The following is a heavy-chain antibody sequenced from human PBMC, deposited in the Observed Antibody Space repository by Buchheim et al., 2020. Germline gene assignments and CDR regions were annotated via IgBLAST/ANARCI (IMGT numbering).Heavy chain of an antibody. D-gene: IGHD3-22*01. Sequence: QVQLVESGGGVVQPGRSLRLSCAASGFTFSSYAMHWVRQAPGKGLEWVAVISYDGSNKYYADSVKGRFTISRDNSKNTLYLQMNSLRAEDTAVYYCARDYSPEWDDSSGTSDYWGQGTL. J-gene: IGHJ4*02. CDR2: ISYDGSNK. CDR3: ARDYSPEWDDSSGTSDY. CDR1: GFTFSSYA. V-gene: IGHV3-30*04.